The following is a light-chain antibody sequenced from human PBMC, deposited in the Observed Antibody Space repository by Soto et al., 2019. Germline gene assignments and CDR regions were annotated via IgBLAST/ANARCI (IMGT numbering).Light chain of an antibody. V-gene: IGLV1-44*01. J-gene: IGLJ1*01. Sequence: QLVLTQPPSASGTPGQRVTIFCSGSSSNVGDKPVNWYQQVPGTAPKLLISRNTQRAAGVPDRFSGSKSGTSASLALSGLQSEDEADYFCAAWDDSLNSYVFGSGTKLTVL. CDR3: AAWDDSLNSYV. CDR1: SSNVGDKP. CDR2: RNT.